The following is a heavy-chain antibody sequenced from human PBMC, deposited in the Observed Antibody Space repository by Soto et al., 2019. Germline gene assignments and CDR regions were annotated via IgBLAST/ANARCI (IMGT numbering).Heavy chain of an antibody. CDR1: GGSISSSSYY. CDR3: ASATGYTHFDY. D-gene: IGHD3-16*02. Sequence: SETLSLTCTVSGGSISSSSYYWGWIRQPPGKGLEWIGSIYYSGSTYYNPSLKSRVTISVDTSKNQFSLKLSSVTAADTAVYYCASATGYTHFDYWGQGTLVTVSS. V-gene: IGHV4-39*01. J-gene: IGHJ4*02. CDR2: IYYSGST.